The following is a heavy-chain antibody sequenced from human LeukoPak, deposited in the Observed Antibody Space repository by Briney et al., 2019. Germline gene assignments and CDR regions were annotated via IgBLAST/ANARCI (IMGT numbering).Heavy chain of an antibody. CDR3: ARLKPLFPAAAGTITRKLRFDP. CDR1: GYTFTSYA. CDR2: INTNTGNP. V-gene: IGHV7-4-1*02. Sequence: EASVKVSCKASGYTFTSYAMNWVRQAPGQGLEWMGWINTNTGNPTYAQGFTGRFVFSLDTSVSTAYLQISSLKAEDTAVYYCARLKPLFPAAAGTITRKLRFDPWGQGTLVTVSS. J-gene: IGHJ5*02. D-gene: IGHD6-13*01.